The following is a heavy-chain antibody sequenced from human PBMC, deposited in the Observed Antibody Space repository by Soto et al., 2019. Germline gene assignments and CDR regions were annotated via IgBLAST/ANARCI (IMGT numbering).Heavy chain of an antibody. CDR1: GGSFSGYY. J-gene: IGHJ4*02. CDR3: AGGNVDTAMVNDY. D-gene: IGHD5-18*01. CDR2: INHSGGT. V-gene: IGHV4-34*01. Sequence: RSLTCAVYGGSFSGYYWSWIRQPPGKGLEWIGEINHSGGTNSNPSLKGRVTISVDTSKNQLSLKLSSVTAADTVVYYCAGGNVDTAMVNDYWGQGTLVTVSS.